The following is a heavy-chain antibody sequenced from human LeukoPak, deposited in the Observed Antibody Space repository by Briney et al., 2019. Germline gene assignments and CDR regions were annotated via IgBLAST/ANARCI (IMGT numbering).Heavy chain of an antibody. J-gene: IGHJ6*02. CDR3: ASTYCRGGSCHYYYGMDV. CDR2: INHSGST. Sequence: SETLSLTCAVYGGSFSGYYWSWIRQPPGKGLEWIGEINHSGSTNYNPSLKSRVTISVDTSKNQFSLKLSSVTAADTAVYYCASTYCRGGSCHYYYGMDVWGQGTTVTVSS. CDR1: GGSFSGYY. V-gene: IGHV4-34*01. D-gene: IGHD2-15*01.